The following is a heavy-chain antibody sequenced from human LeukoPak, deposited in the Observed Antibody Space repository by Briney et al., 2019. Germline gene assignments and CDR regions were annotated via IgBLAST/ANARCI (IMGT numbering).Heavy chain of an antibody. CDR2: ISYDGSNK. Sequence: GGSLRLSCEASGFTFSSYAMHWVRQAPGKGLEWVAVISYDGSNKYYADSVKGRFTISRDNSKNTLYLQMNSLRAEDTAVYYCASDKLGVLLWFGELLGLFDYWGQGTLVTVSS. J-gene: IGHJ4*02. CDR1: GFTFSSYA. D-gene: IGHD3-10*01. V-gene: IGHV3-30-3*01. CDR3: ASDKLGVLLWFGELLGLFDY.